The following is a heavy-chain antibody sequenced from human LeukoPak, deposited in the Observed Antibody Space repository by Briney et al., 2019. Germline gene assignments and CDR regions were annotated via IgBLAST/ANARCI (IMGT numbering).Heavy chain of an antibody. CDR3: ARGGHGDYEAPAGY. J-gene: IGHJ4*02. CDR1: GFTFSSYS. Sequence: KSGGSLRRSCAASGFTFSSYSMNWVRQAPGKGLEWVSYIRSSSSTIYYADSVKGRFTISRDNAKNSLYLQMNSLRAEDTAVYYCARGGHGDYEAPAGYWGQGTLVTVSS. V-gene: IGHV3-48*01. D-gene: IGHD4-17*01. CDR2: IRSSSSTI.